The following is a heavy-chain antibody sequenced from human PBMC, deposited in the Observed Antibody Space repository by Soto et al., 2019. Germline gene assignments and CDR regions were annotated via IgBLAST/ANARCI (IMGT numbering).Heavy chain of an antibody. Sequence: SETLSLTCTVSGGSISGYYCSWLRQPPGKGLEWIGYIYNIGSTNYNPSLRSRVTMSIDTSQEQFSLNLSSVSATDTAVYYCARHVSLPLAGTGLDSWGRGPLVTVSS. J-gene: IGHJ5*01. CDR1: GGSISGYY. V-gene: IGHV4-59*08. CDR3: ARHVSLPLAGTGLDS. CDR2: IYNIGST. D-gene: IGHD6-13*01.